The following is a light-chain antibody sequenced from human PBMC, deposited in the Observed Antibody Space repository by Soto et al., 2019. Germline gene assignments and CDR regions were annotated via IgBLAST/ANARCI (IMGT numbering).Light chain of an antibody. CDR2: RNS. V-gene: IGLV1-47*01. CDR3: ATWDDRLSGVV. Sequence: QSVLTQSPSASGTPGQRVTISRSGINSNIGSNYVHWYQQFPGTAPKVLIYRNSQRPSGVPDRFSGSKSGISASLAISGLRSEDEADYFCATWDDRLSGVVFGGGTKLTVL. J-gene: IGLJ2*01. CDR1: NSNIGSNY.